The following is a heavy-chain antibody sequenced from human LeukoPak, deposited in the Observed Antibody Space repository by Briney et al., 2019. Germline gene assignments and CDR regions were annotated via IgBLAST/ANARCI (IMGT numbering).Heavy chain of an antibody. J-gene: IGHJ4*02. CDR2: ISGRGTST. CDR3: AKLED. Sequence: GGSLRLSCAASGFTFSDYYMSWIRQAPGKGLEWVSSISGRGTSTFYADSVKGRFTISRDNSKNTVYLQLSNLRVADTAVYYCAKLEDWGQGTLVAVSS. V-gene: IGHV3-23*05. CDR1: GFTFSDYY. D-gene: IGHD1-1*01.